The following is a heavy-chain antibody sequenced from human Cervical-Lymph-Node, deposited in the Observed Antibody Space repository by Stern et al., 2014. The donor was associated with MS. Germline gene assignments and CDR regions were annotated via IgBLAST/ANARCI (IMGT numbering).Heavy chain of an antibody. D-gene: IGHD4-11*01. V-gene: IGHV1-3*01. CDR3: ARQPDYSDFLDF. J-gene: IGHJ4*02. Sequence: QVQLVQSGAEVKNPGASMTISCKTSGYNFIDHAIHWVRQAPGQRLEWMGWINVGPGTTKYSQKFQGRVSFTRDKAASAAYMDLSSLSPDDTAVYYCARQPDYSDFLDFWGQGTLVTVSS. CDR1: GYNFIDHA. CDR2: INVGPGTT.